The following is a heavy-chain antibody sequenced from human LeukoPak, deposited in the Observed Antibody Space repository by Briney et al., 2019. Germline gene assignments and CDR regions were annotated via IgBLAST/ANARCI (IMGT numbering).Heavy chain of an antibody. CDR2: ISSSSSYI. CDR3: ARVQVYYDILTGYLYYFDY. J-gene: IGHJ4*02. D-gene: IGHD3-9*01. Sequence: GGSLRLSCVASGFTFRTYWMHWVRQAPGKGLLWVSSISSSSSYIYYADSVKGRFTISRDNAKNTLYLQMNSLRAEDTAVYYCARVQVYYDILTGYLYYFDYWGQGTLVTVSS. V-gene: IGHV3-21*01. CDR1: GFTFRTYW.